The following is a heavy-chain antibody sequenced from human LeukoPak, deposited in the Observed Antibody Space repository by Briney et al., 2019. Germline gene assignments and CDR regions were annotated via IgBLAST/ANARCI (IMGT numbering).Heavy chain of an antibody. CDR2: IKEDGSIQ. Sequence: GGSLRLSCVASGFTFSSYWMTWVRQAPGKGLEWLANIKEDGSIQYYLDSVRGRFTISRDNAKTSVYLQLNSLRADDTAVYYCARDVWTGVAVSDYWGQGTLVTVSS. V-gene: IGHV3-7*01. CDR1: GFTFSSYW. D-gene: IGHD6-19*01. CDR3: ARDVWTGVAVSDY. J-gene: IGHJ4*02.